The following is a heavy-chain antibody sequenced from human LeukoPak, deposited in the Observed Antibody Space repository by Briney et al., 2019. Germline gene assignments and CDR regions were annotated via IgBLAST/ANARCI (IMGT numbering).Heavy chain of an antibody. D-gene: IGHD2-15*01. J-gene: IGHJ6*02. V-gene: IGHV1-2*02. Sequence: ASVKVSCKASGYTFTGYYMHWVRQGPGQGLEWVGWINPNSGGTNYAQEFQGRVTMTRDTSISTAYMELSRLRSDDTAVYYCARQDRYCSGGSCYSALTRYYYYGMDVWGQGTTVTVSS. CDR1: GYTFTGYY. CDR3: ARQDRYCSGGSCYSALTRYYYYGMDV. CDR2: INPNSGGT.